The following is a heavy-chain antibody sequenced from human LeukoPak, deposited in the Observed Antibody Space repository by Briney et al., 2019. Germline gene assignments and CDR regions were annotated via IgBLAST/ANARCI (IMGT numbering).Heavy chain of an antibody. CDR3: ARITFGGVIVT. J-gene: IGHJ5*02. CDR1: GGSISSYY. V-gene: IGHV4-59*08. CDR2: IYYSGST. D-gene: IGHD3-16*02. Sequence: SETLSLTCTVSGGSISSYYWTWIRQPPGAGLEWIGYIYYSGSTNYNPSLKSRVTISVDTSKKHFSLKLSSVTAADTAVYYCARITFGGVIVTWGQGTLVTVSS.